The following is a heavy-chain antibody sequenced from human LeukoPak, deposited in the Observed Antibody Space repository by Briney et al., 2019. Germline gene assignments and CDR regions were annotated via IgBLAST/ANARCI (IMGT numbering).Heavy chain of an antibody. CDR2: IYYSGST. CDR1: GGSISSYY. CDR3: ASSRVGATPYYYYYYMDV. J-gene: IGHJ6*03. D-gene: IGHD1-26*01. Sequence: SETLSLTCTVSGGSISSYYWSWVRQPPGKGLEWIGYIYYSGSTNYNPSLKSRVTISVDTSKNQFSLKLSSVTAADTAVYYCASSRVGATPYYYYYYMDVWGKGTTVTVSS. V-gene: IGHV4-59*01.